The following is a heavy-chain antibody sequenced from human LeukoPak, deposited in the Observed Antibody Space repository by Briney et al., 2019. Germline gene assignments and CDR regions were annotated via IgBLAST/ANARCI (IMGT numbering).Heavy chain of an antibody. CDR3: ARLFGVMRDFDY. D-gene: IGHD3-3*01. V-gene: IGHV4-30-4*08. CDR1: GGSISSGNYY. CDR2: IYYSGST. Sequence: SQTLSPTCTVSGGSISSGNYYWSWIRQPPGKGLEWIGYIYYSGSTYYNPSLKSRVTISADTSENQLSLKVSSVTAADTAVYYCARLFGVMRDFDYWGQGTLVTVSS. J-gene: IGHJ4*02.